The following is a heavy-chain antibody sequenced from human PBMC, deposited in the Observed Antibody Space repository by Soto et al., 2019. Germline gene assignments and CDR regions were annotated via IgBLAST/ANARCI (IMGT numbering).Heavy chain of an antibody. CDR3: ARDLLSWDDQ. D-gene: IGHD1-26*01. CDR1: GFTFSDYY. V-gene: IGHV3-72*01. J-gene: IGHJ4*02. Sequence: EVQLVESGGGLVQPGGSLRLSCAVSGFTFSDYYMDWVRQAPGKGLEWVGRARNKAHRYTAEYAASVKGRFTISKDGSKNSLYLQMNSLKTEDTAVYYCARDLLSWDDQWGQGTLVTVSS. CDR2: ARNKAHRYTA.